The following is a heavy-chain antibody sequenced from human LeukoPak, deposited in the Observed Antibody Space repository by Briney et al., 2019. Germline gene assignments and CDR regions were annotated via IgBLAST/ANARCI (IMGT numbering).Heavy chain of an antibody. D-gene: IGHD1-1*01. CDR3: ARDLLDPLERWFDP. Sequence: GASVKVSCKASGYTFTSYGISWVRQAPGQGLEWMGRINPNSGGTNYAQKFQGRVTMTRDTSISTAYMELSRLRSDDTAVYYCARDLLDPLERWFDPWGQGTLVAVSS. CDR1: GYTFTSYG. J-gene: IGHJ5*02. V-gene: IGHV1-2*06. CDR2: INPNSGGT.